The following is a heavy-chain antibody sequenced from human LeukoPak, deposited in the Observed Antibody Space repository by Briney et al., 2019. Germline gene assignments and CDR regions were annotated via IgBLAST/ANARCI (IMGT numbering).Heavy chain of an antibody. CDR3: ARGGIMVRQSINFHFFYGMDV. D-gene: IGHD3-10*01. J-gene: IGHJ6*02. CDR1: GVSLTGHY. Sequence: SESLCLSRDVYGVSLTGHYLSSVRQPPGKGLGCSGEINHSGSSRYKPSLKSRVNISVDTSKNQTSLRLSDVTAADTAIYYCARGGIMVRQSINFHFFYGMDVWGQGTTVTVSS. V-gene: IGHV4-34*01. CDR2: INHSGSS.